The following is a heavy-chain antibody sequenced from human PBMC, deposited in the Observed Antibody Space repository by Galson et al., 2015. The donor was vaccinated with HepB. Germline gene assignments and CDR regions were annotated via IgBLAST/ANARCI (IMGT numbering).Heavy chain of an antibody. D-gene: IGHD4-17*01. CDR3: ARGQAHGDRCCCMDV. V-gene: IGHV3-33*01. Sequence: SLRLSCAASGFTFSSYGMHWVRQAPGKGLEWVAVIWYAGSNKYYADSVKGRFTISRDNSKNTLYLQMNSLRAEDTAVYYCARGQAHGDRCCCMDVWGQGTTVTVSS. CDR2: IWYAGSNK. J-gene: IGHJ6*02. CDR1: GFTFSSYG.